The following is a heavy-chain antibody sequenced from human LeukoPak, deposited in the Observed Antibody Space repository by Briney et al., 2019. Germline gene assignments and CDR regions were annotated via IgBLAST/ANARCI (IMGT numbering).Heavy chain of an antibody. CDR1: GGSISSSSYY. Sequence: SETLSLTCTVSGGSISSSSYYWGWIRQSPGKGLEWIGSIYYSGSTYYNPSLKSRVTISVDTSKNQFSLKLSSVTAADTAVYYCARLRHRRLAVAIDYWGQGTLVTVSS. V-gene: IGHV4-39*07. CDR3: ARLRHRRLAVAIDY. J-gene: IGHJ4*02. D-gene: IGHD6-19*01. CDR2: IYYSGST.